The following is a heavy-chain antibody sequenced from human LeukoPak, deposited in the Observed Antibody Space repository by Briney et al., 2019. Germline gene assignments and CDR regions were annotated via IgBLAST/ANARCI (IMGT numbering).Heavy chain of an antibody. CDR3: ARCYRENSAYSSGWYIDY. J-gene: IGHJ4*02. Sequence: GGSLRLSCVASGFTVSSNYMSWVRQAPGKGLEWVSVIYSGGSTYYADSVKGRFTISRDNSKNTLYLQMNSLRAEDTAVYYCARCYRENSAYSSGWYIDYWGQGTLVTVSS. V-gene: IGHV3-53*01. CDR1: GFTVSSNY. D-gene: IGHD6-19*01. CDR2: IYSGGST.